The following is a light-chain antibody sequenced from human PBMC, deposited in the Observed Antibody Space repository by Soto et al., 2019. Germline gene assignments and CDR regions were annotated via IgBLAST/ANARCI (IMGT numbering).Light chain of an antibody. CDR2: GAS. J-gene: IGKJ1*01. CDR3: QQYGSSPLT. V-gene: IGKV3-20*01. CDR1: QNVYSSY. Sequence: ESVLTQSPGTLSLSPGERATLSCRASQNVYSSYLAWYQQKPGQATRLLIYGASSRATGIPDRVSGSGSGTDFTLTISRLEPEYFAVYYCQQYGSSPLTFGQGTKVEIK.